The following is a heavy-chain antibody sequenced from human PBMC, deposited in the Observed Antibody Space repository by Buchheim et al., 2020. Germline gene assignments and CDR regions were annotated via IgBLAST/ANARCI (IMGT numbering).Heavy chain of an antibody. CDR3: ARDPLSEWAF. Sequence: EVQLVESGGGLVKPGGSLRLSCAASGFTFSNAWMSWVRQVPGRSLEWVANIKSDGSDKYYADSVKGRFTISRDQAKNSVSLQMNSLRVEDTAVYYCARDPLSEWAFWGQGT. CDR2: IKSDGSDK. D-gene: IGHD2-8*01. V-gene: IGHV3-7*01. CDR1: GFTFSNAW. J-gene: IGHJ4*02.